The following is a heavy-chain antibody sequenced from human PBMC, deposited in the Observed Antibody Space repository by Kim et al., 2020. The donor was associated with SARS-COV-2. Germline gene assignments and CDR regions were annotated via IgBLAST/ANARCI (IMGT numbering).Heavy chain of an antibody. D-gene: IGHD3-22*01. Sequence: GGSLRLSCAASGLSVSRNYMTWVRQAPGKGLEWVSVIYSGGTTYYAYSVEGRFSISRDNSKNTVYLQVNTLRAEDTAVYYCARVVRNFYDSSGYTWGGFDVWGQGTMVTVSS. V-gene: IGHV3-53*01. J-gene: IGHJ3*01. CDR3: ARVVRNFYDSSGYTWGGFDV. CDR2: IYSGGTT. CDR1: GLSVSRNY.